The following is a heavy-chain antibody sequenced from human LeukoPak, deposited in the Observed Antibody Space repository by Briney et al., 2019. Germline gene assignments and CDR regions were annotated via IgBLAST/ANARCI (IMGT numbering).Heavy chain of an antibody. D-gene: IGHD6-13*01. Sequence: PSETLSLTCTVSGGSISSYYWSWIRQPAGKGLEWIGRIYTSGSTNYNPSLKSRVTMSVDTSKNQFSLKLSSVTAADTAVYYCARGLRYSSSWYYYGMDVWGQGTTVTVSS. CDR3: ARGLRYSSSWYYYGMDV. CDR1: GGSISSYY. V-gene: IGHV4-4*07. CDR2: IYTSGST. J-gene: IGHJ6*02.